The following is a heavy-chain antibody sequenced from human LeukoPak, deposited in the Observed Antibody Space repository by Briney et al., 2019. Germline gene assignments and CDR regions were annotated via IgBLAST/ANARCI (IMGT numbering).Heavy chain of an antibody. Sequence: GGSLRLSCAASGFTFSSYAMNWVRQAPGKGLEWVSAISGSGGNTYYADSVKGRFTISRDNSKNTLYLLMNSLRAEDTAVYYCARSDYDFWSGYIYWGQGTLVTVSS. CDR3: ARSDYDFWSGYIY. CDR1: GFTFSSYA. V-gene: IGHV3-23*01. J-gene: IGHJ4*02. D-gene: IGHD3-3*01. CDR2: ISGSGGNT.